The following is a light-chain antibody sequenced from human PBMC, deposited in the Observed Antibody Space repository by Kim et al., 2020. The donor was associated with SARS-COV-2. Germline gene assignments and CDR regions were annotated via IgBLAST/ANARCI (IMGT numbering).Light chain of an antibody. J-gene: IGLJ3*02. V-gene: IGLV1-47*01. Sequence: GQRVTISGSGSSSDIGTYYVYWYQQVPGRAPKQLIFNNNRRPSGVPDRFSGSKSGTAASLAISGLRSEDEADYYCAAWDDGLGGVVFGGGTQLTVL. CDR2: NNN. CDR3: AAWDDGLGGVV. CDR1: SSDIGTYY.